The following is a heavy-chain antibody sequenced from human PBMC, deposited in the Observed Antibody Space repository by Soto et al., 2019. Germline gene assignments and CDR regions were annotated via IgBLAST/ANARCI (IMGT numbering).Heavy chain of an antibody. D-gene: IGHD3-3*01. CDR2: IIPIFGTA. J-gene: IGHJ6*02. CDR3: ARDQSDGNPGFWSGYYPYYYYGMDV. CDR1: GGTFSSYA. V-gene: IGHV1-69*01. Sequence: QVQLVQSGAEVKKPGSSVKVSCKASGGTFSSYAISWVRQAPGQGLEWMGGIIPIFGTANYAQKFQGRVTITADESTSTAYMELSGLRSEDTAVYYCARDQSDGNPGFWSGYYPYYYYGMDVWGQGTTVTVSS.